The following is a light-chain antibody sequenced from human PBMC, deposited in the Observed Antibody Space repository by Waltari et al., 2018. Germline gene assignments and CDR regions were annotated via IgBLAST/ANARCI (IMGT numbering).Light chain of an antibody. Sequence: QSALTQPPSASGPPGQSVPISCTGTSSDIGDYNFVSWYQQHPGKAPKLMIYEVSKRPSGVPDRFSGSKSGYTASLTVSGLQAEDEAEYYCSSYGGRNNLIFGGGTKLTVL. CDR2: EVS. CDR3: SSYGGRNNLI. CDR1: SSDIGDYNF. J-gene: IGLJ2*01. V-gene: IGLV2-8*01.